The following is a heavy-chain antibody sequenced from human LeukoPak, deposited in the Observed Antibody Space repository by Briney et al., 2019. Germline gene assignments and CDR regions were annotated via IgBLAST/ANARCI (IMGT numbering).Heavy chain of an antibody. D-gene: IGHD2-21*02. CDR1: GGTFSSYA. CDR2: IIPIFGTA. J-gene: IGHJ4*02. CDR3: ASSGGGDCYSCGYFDY. V-gene: IGHV1-69*05. Sequence: SVKVSCKASGGTFSSYAISWVRQAPGQGLEWMGRIIPIFGTANYAQKFQGRVTITTDESTSTAYMELGSLRSEDTAVYYCASSGGGDCYSCGYFDYWGQGTLVTVSS.